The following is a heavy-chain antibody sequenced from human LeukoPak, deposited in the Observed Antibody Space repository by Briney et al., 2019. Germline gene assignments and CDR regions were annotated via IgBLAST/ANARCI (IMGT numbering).Heavy chain of an antibody. J-gene: IGHJ3*02. CDR3: ARERQDTILHSGAFDI. CDR1: GFTFSTYF. CDR2: IASDGSHT. V-gene: IGHV3-30-3*01. Sequence: GRSLRLSCAASGFTFSTYFMHWVRQAPGKGLEWVADIASDGSHTFYVESVKDRFTISRDNSKNTLYLQMNSLRAEDTAVYFCARERQDTILHSGAFDIWGQGTMVTVSS. D-gene: IGHD2-21*01.